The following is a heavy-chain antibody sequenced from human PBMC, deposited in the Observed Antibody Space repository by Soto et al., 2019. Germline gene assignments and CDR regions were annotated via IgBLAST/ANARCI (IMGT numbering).Heavy chain of an antibody. Sequence: PSETLSLTCSVSGGSISSYFRNWLRLPPGKGLEWIGYIYDDGTTAYNPSLKSRVTILLDMSKNQFSLKLSSVTAADTAVYYCVSSRSAIYGDALDVWGQGAMVTVSS. D-gene: IGHD2-2*01. V-gene: IGHV4-59*03. CDR1: GGSISSYF. CDR2: IYDDGTT. J-gene: IGHJ3*01. CDR3: VSSRSAIYGDALDV.